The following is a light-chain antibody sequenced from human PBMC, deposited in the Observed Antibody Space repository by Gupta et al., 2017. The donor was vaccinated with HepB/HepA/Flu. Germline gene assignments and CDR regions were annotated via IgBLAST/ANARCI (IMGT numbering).Light chain of an antibody. CDR3: PQYGNAHRWS. V-gene: IGKV3-20*01. J-gene: IGKJ4*01. CDR1: QSLTNNF. CDR2: CAS. Sequence: DIVLPQSPGTLSLSPGEGATLSCRASQSLTNNFLAWYQQKTGQAPRLLIDCASNRAAGIPDRCMGSGSGTDCTRIISSLETEDVSVDYWPQYGNAHRWSFGRGTKVEIK.